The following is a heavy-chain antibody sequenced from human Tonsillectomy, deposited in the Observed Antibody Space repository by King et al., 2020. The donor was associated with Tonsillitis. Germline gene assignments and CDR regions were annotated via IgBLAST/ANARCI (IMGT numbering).Heavy chain of an antibody. Sequence: VQLQQWGAGLLKPSETLSLTCGVYGGSFSSYYWSWIRQPPGKGLEWIGEINHSGSRNYNPSLKSRVTVSVDTSKNQFSLKLSTVTAADTAVYYCAREVERGGNFDSCGQGTLVTVSS. CDR2: INHSGSR. CDR3: AREVERGGNFDS. D-gene: IGHD4-23*01. J-gene: IGHJ4*02. CDR1: GGSFSSYY. V-gene: IGHV4-34*01.